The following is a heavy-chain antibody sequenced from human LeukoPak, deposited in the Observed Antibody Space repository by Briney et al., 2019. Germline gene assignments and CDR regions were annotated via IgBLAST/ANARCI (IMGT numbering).Heavy chain of an antibody. V-gene: IGHV4-38-2*01. Sequence: SETLSLTCAVSGYSISSGYYWGWIRQPPGKGLEWIGSIYHSGSTYYNPSLKSRVTISVDTSKNQFSLKLSSVTAADTAVYYCGRGEQQLAIDYWGQGTLVTVSS. CDR2: IYHSGST. D-gene: IGHD6-13*01. CDR1: GYSISSGYY. J-gene: IGHJ4*02. CDR3: GRGEQQLAIDY.